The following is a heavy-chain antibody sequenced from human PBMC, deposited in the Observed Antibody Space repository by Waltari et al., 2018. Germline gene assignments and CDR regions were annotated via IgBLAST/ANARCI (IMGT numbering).Heavy chain of an antibody. D-gene: IGHD5-12*01. CDR2: VSYSGTT. V-gene: IGHV4-39*01. J-gene: IGHJ3*01. CDR3: ATYIGASVGTAAFDV. Sequence: QLQLQESGPRLVRPSETLSLICRVSGVSITSNSHYWAGIRHSPGQGLEWIGTVSYSGTTYISPSLKSRVSVSRDTSKNQVSLILGSVTAADMAVYYCATYIGASVGTAAFDVWGQGTMVTVSS. CDR1: GVSITSNSHY.